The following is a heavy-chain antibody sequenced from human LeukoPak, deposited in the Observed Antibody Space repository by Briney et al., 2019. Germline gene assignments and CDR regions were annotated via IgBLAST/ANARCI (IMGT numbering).Heavy chain of an antibody. Sequence: SETLSLTCAVSGGSISSSNWWSWVRQPPGQGLEWIGEIYHSGSTNYNPSLKSRVTISVDKSKNQFSLKLSSVTAADTAVYYCARSHSGSRDFDYWGQGTLVTVSS. D-gene: IGHD1-26*01. CDR1: GGSISSSNW. J-gene: IGHJ4*02. V-gene: IGHV4-4*02. CDR2: IYHSGST. CDR3: ARSHSGSRDFDY.